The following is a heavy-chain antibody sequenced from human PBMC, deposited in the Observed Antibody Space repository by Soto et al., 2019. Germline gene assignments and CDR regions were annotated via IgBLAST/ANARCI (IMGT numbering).Heavy chain of an antibody. CDR3: ARRYSSAFDI. Sequence: TSEILSLTCTVSGGSISSYYWSWIRQPPGKGLEWIGYIYYSGSTNYNPSLKSRVTISVDTSKNQFSLKLSSVTAADTAVYYCARRYSSAFDIWGQGTMVTVSS. D-gene: IGHD6-13*01. CDR1: GGSISSYY. J-gene: IGHJ3*02. CDR2: IYYSGST. V-gene: IGHV4-59*08.